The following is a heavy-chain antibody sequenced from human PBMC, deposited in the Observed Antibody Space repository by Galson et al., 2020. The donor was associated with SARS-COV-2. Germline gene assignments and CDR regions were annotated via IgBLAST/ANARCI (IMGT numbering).Heavy chain of an antibody. J-gene: IGHJ6*02. CDR1: GFTFNSYT. V-gene: IGHV3-21*01. Sequence: GSLRLSCAASGFTFNSYTMNWVRQAPGKGLEWVSSISSSSTYLYYSDSLKGRFSISRDNARNSLYLEMNSLRVEDTAVYYCARDASWAMFALDVWGQGTTVTVSS. CDR2: ISSSSTYL. D-gene: IGHD3-10*02. CDR3: ARDASWAMFALDV.